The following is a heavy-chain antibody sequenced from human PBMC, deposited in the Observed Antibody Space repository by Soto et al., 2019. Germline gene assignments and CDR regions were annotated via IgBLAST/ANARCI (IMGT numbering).Heavy chain of an antibody. D-gene: IGHD4-17*01. CDR1: GGSFSSGDYY. CDR2: IYYTGST. V-gene: IGHV4-30-4*01. Sequence: SETLSLTCTVSGGSFSSGDYYWSWVRQPPGKGLEWIGYIYYTGSTFNNPSLKSRVSISIDTSKTQFSLKPSSVTAADTAVYYCARIHFGDEPSYYYYGMDVWGQGTTVTVSS. J-gene: IGHJ6*02. CDR3: ARIHFGDEPSYYYYGMDV.